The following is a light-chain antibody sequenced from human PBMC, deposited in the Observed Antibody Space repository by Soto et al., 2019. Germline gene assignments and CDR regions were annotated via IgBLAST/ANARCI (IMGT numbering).Light chain of an antibody. V-gene: IGKV3-11*01. CDR1: QTVNGN. J-gene: IGKJ5*01. CDR2: GAS. Sequence: DIVMTQSPAALSVSPGERATLSRMASQTVNGNLAWYQQKPGQAPRLIIYGASTRATGIPARFSGSWSGTDCTLTISSLEPEDVAVYYCQQRSNWPPTFGQGTRLEI. CDR3: QQRSNWPPT.